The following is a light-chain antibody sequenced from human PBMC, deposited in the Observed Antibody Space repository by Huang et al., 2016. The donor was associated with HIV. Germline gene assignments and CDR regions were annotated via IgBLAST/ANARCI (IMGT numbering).Light chain of an antibody. CDR2: LGS. Sequence: DIVLTQSPLSLPVSPGQPASISCTSSQNLLHKSGHNRLDWYLQKPGQSPQRLIFLGSNRASGVPDKFTGGGSGSNFSLSINKVQPDDVGIYYCMQGLQTPPTFGQGTKLEI. CDR3: MQGLQTPPT. V-gene: IGKV2-28*01. J-gene: IGKJ2*01. CDR1: QNLLHKSGHNR.